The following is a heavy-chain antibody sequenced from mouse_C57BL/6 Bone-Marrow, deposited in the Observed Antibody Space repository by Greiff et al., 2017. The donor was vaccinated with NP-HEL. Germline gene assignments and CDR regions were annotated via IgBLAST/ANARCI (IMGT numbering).Heavy chain of an antibody. D-gene: IGHD2-5*01. CDR3: VRGYSNYGYWYFDV. CDR1: GFSFNTYA. CDR2: IRSKSNNYAT. V-gene: IGHV10-1*01. Sequence: EVQLVESGGGLVQPKGSLKLSCAASGFSFNTYAMNWVRQAPGKGLEWVARIRSKSNNYATYYADSVKDRFTISRDDSESMLYLQMNNLKTEDTAMYYCVRGYSNYGYWYFDVWGTGTTVTVSS. J-gene: IGHJ1*03.